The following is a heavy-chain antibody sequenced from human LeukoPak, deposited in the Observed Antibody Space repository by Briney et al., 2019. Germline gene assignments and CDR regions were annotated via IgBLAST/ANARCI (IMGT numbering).Heavy chain of an antibody. D-gene: IGHD3-10*01. V-gene: IGHV3-7*01. Sequence: GGSLRLSCAASGFTFSSYWMSWVRQAPGKGLEWVANIKQDGSEKYYVDSVKGRFTISRDNAKNSLYLQMDSLRAEDTAVYYCARGTPMVRGVIITEIVYYFDYWGQGTLVTVSS. CDR2: IKQDGSEK. J-gene: IGHJ4*02. CDR3: ARGTPMVRGVIITEIVYYFDY. CDR1: GFTFSSYW.